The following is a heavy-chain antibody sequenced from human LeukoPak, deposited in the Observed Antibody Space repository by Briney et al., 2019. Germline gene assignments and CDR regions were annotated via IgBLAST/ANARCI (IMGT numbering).Heavy chain of an antibody. Sequence: SETLSLTCTVSGGSISSYYWSWIRQPPGKGLEWIGYIYYSGSTNYNPSLKSRVTISVDTSKNQFSLKLSSVTAADTAVYYCARAPFYDSSGYWTQRAFDIWGQGTMVTVSS. CDR3: ARAPFYDSSGYWTQRAFDI. J-gene: IGHJ3*02. D-gene: IGHD3-22*01. CDR2: IYYSGST. CDR1: GGSISSYY. V-gene: IGHV4-59*01.